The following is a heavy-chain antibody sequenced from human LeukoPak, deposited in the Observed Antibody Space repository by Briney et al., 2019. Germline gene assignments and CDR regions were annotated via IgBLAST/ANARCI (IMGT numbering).Heavy chain of an antibody. V-gene: IGHV4-30-2*01. CDR1: GGSISSGGYY. CDR2: IYHSGGT. D-gene: IGHD7-27*01. Sequence: SETLSLTYTVSGGSISSGGYYWSWIRQPPGKGLEWIGYIYHSGGTYYNPSLKSRVTISVDRSKNQFSLKLSSVTAADTAVYYCARELGMLDYWGQGTLVTVSS. J-gene: IGHJ4*02. CDR3: ARELGMLDY.